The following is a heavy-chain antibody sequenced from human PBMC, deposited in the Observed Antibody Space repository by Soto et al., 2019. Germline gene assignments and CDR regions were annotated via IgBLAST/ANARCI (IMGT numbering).Heavy chain of an antibody. CDR3: VGSSSWYAFDI. D-gene: IGHD6-13*01. CDR1: GFTFSSYD. J-gene: IGHJ3*02. CDR2: IGTAGDT. Sequence: GGSLRLSCAASGFTFSSYDMHWVRQATGKGLEWVSAIGTAGDTYYPGSVKGRFTISRENAKNSLYLQMNSLRAADTAVYYCVGSSSWYAFDIWGQGTMVTVSS. V-gene: IGHV3-13*01.